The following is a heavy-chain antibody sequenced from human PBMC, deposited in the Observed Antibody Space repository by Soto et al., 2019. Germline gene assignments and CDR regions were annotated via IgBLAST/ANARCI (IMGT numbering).Heavy chain of an antibody. CDR1: GGSFSSYY. J-gene: IGHJ4*02. CDR2: IYYSGIT. CDR3: ARLTSIVATTRVLDY. V-gene: IGHV4-59*08. D-gene: IGHD5-12*01. Sequence: SETLSLTCTISGGSFSSYYWSWIRQPPGKGLEWIGYIYYSGITNYNPSLKSRVTISVDTSKNQFSLKLTSVTAADTAVFYCARLTSIVATTRVLDYWGQGTLVTVSS.